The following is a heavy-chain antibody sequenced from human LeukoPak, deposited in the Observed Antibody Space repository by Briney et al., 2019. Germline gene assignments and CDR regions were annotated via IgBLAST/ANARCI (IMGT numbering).Heavy chain of an antibody. CDR2: ISIDGSEK. V-gene: IGHV3-30*18. CDR1: GFTFRNYG. D-gene: IGHD3-10*01. Sequence: GRSLRLSCAASGFTFRNYGMHWVRQAPGKGLEWVAVISIDGSEKYYADSVKGRFTISRDNSKNTLYLQMNSLRAEDTAVYYCAKDPGVHWFDPWGQGTLVTVSS. CDR3: AKDPGVHWFDP. J-gene: IGHJ5*02.